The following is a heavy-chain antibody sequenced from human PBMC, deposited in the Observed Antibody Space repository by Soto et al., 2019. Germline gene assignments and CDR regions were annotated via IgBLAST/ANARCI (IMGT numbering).Heavy chain of an antibody. Sequence: KPSETLSLTCTVSGGSINSGNFYWGWIRQRPGKGLEWIGFTYYSGAPYYNPSLKSRVTISVDTSMNRFSLTLTSVTAADTARYYCARDQAPYYDSWSGSSRDGYYGMDVWGPGITVTVSS. V-gene: IGHV4-31*03. CDR1: GGSINSGNFY. CDR2: TYYSGAP. J-gene: IGHJ6*02. CDR3: ARDQAPYYDSWSGSSRDGYYGMDV. D-gene: IGHD3-3*01.